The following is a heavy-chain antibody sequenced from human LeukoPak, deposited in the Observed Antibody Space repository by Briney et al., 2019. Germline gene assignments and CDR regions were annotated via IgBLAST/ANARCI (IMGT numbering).Heavy chain of an antibody. CDR1: GFTFNTYE. J-gene: IGHJ4*02. CDR3: AGGPQYGGSYAY. D-gene: IGHD3-16*01. V-gene: IGHV3-48*03. Sequence: GGSLRLSCAASGFTFNTYEMAWVRQTPGMGLEWISYISDSAYTIKYADAVQGRFTISRDSAKNSVSLHMNYPRAEDTAVYYCAGGPQYGGSYAYWGQGTLVTVSS. CDR2: ISDSAYTI.